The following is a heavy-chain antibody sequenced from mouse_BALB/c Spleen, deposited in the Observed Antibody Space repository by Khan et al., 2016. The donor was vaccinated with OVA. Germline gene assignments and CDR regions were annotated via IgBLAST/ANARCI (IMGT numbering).Heavy chain of an antibody. CDR1: GYSITSGYG. J-gene: IGHJ2*01. V-gene: IGHV3-2*02. D-gene: IGHD1-2*01. CDR3: ARTARIKY. CDR2: ISYSGST. Sequence: EVKLLESGPGLVKPSQSLSLTCTVTGYSITSGYGWNWIRQFPGNKLEWMGYISYSGSTNYNPSIKSRISITRDTSKNQFFLQFNSVTTEDTATYYCARTARIKYWGQGTTLTVSS.